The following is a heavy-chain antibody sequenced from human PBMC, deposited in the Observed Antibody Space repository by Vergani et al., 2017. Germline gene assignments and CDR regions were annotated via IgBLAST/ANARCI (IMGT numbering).Heavy chain of an antibody. Sequence: QVQLVQSGAEVKKPGASVKVSCKASGYTFTSYYMHWVRQAPGQGLEWMGIINPSGGSTSYAQKVQGRVTMTRETSTSTGYMELRSLRSEDTAGYYCGGFGETEYGMDVWGEGTTVTVSS. CDR3: GGFGETEYGMDV. V-gene: IGHV1-46*01. CDR1: GYTFTSYY. J-gene: IGHJ6*04. CDR2: INPSGGST. D-gene: IGHD3-10*01.